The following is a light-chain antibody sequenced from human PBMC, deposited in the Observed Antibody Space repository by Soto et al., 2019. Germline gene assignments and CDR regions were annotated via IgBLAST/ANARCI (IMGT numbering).Light chain of an antibody. CDR3: TSYTSSFYV. Sequence: QSVLTQPASVSGSPGQSLTISCTGTSSDIGRYNFVSWYQQHPDKAPKLMIYEVSNRPSGVSNRFSGSKSGNTASLTISGLQDEDEADYYCTSYTSSFYVFGTGTKVTVL. CDR1: SSDIGRYNF. J-gene: IGLJ1*01. V-gene: IGLV2-14*01. CDR2: EVS.